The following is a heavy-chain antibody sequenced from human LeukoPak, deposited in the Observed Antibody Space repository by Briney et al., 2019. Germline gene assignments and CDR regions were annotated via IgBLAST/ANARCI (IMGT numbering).Heavy chain of an antibody. CDR1: GFTFSSYS. V-gene: IGHV3-30-3*01. J-gene: IGHJ5*02. CDR2: ISYDGSNK. Sequence: QAGGSLRLSCAASGFTFSSYSMHWVRQAPGKGLDWVAVISYDGSNKYYADSVEGRFTISRDKSKNTLYLQMNSLRVEDTAVYYCARVKLGTDMIWFDPWGQGTLVTVSS. CDR3: ARVKLGTDMIWFDP. D-gene: IGHD5-18*01.